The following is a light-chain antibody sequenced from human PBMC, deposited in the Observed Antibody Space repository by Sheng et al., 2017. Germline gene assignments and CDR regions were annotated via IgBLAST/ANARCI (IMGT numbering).Light chain of an antibody. Sequence: EIVLTQSPATLSVSPGDRATLSCRASQSISSDLAWFQQKPGQPPRLLISDASTRAAGVPARFSGSGSGTEFTLTISNLQSEDFATYYCQQYYTTPWTFGQGTKVDIK. CDR3: QQYYTTPWT. V-gene: IGKV3-15*01. J-gene: IGKJ1*01. CDR2: DAS. CDR1: QSISSD.